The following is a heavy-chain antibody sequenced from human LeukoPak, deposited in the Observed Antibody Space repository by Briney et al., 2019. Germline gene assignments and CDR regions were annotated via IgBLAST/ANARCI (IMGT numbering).Heavy chain of an antibody. D-gene: IGHD3-22*01. CDR1: GFTFSNYA. Sequence: PGGSLRLSCAASGFTFSNYAMHWVRQAPGKGLEWVAVISYDGSNKYYADSVKGRFTISRDNSKNTLYLQMNSLRAEDTAVYYCAKDREGYDSSGNFDYWGQGTLVTVSS. V-gene: IGHV3-30*04. J-gene: IGHJ4*02. CDR2: ISYDGSNK. CDR3: AKDREGYDSSGNFDY.